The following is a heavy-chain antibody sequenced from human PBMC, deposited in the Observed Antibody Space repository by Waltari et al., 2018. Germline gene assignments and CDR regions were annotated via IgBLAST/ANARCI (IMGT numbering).Heavy chain of an antibody. CDR2: IFHTEAT. CDR3: ARVWYYYYMDV. CDR1: GDSISRYNW. Sequence: VQLQESGPGLVKPSGTLSLTCALSGDSISRYNWWGWVRQPPGKGLEWIAEIFHTEATDYNPSLKSRVTISLDTSKNQFSLKLSSVTAADTAVYYCARVWYYYYMDVWGKGTTVTVSS. V-gene: IGHV4-4*02. J-gene: IGHJ6*03.